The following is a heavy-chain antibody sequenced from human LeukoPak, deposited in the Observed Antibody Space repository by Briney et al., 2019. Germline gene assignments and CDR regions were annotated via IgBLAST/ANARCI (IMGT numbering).Heavy chain of an antibody. V-gene: IGHV3-30-3*01. J-gene: IGHJ3*02. CDR1: GFTFNSYA. CDR3: ARDLDYYDSSGYYSGGAFDI. Sequence: PGGSLRLSCAASGFTFNSYAMHWVRQAPGKGLEWVAVISYDGSNKYYADSVKGRFTISRDNSKNTLYLQMNSLRAEDTAVYYCARDLDYYDSSGYYSGGAFDIWGQGTMVTVSS. CDR2: ISYDGSNK. D-gene: IGHD3-22*01.